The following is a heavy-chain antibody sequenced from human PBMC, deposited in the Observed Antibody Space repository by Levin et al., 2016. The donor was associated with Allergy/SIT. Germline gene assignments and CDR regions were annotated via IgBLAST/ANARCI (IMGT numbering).Heavy chain of an antibody. CDR3: ARGKDVDTAMVYFDY. V-gene: IGHV1-69*01. D-gene: IGHD5-18*01. J-gene: IGHJ4*02. Sequence: WVRQAPGQGLEWMGGIIPIFGTANYAQKFQGRVTITADESTSTAYMELSSLRSEDTAVYYCARGKDVDTAMVYFDYWGQGTLVTVSS. CDR2: IIPIFGTA.